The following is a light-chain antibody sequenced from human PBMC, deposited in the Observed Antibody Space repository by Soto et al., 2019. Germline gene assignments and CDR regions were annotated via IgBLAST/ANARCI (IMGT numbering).Light chain of an antibody. CDR1: QSVSSGY. CDR3: QLYGSSPLT. Sequence: EIVLTQSPGTLSLSPVERATLSCRASQSVSSGYLAWYQQKPGQAPRLLSNGASSRATGIPDRFSGSGSGTDFTLTISRLEPEDFAVYYCQLYGSSPLTFGQGTRLEIK. V-gene: IGKV3-20*01. J-gene: IGKJ5*01. CDR2: GAS.